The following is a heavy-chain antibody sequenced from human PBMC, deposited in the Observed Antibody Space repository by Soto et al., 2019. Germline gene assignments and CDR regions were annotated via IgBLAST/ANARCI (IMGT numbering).Heavy chain of an antibody. Sequence: QVQLVESGGGVVQPGRSLRLSCAASGFTFSSYGMHWVRQAPGKGLEWVAVISYDGSNKYYADSVKGRFTISRDNSKNTLYLQMNSMRAEDTAVYYCAKDGRGPYSSSWDDWFDPWGQGTLVTVSS. V-gene: IGHV3-30*18. CDR2: ISYDGSNK. CDR1: GFTFSSYG. CDR3: AKDGRGPYSSSWDDWFDP. J-gene: IGHJ5*02. D-gene: IGHD6-13*01.